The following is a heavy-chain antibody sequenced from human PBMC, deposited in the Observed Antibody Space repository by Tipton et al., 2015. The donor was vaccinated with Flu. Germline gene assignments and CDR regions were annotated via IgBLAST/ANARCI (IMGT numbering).Heavy chain of an antibody. J-gene: IGHJ4*02. CDR3: ARDRWEYASGFDS. D-gene: IGHD1-26*01. CDR1: GGSISSSDYY. Sequence: TLSLTCAVSGGSISSSDYYWGWIRQPPGKGLEWIGSIYHSGSTYYNPSLKSRVTISVDTSKNQFSLKLSSVSAADTAVYFCARDRWEYASGFDSWGQGTLVTVSP. V-gene: IGHV4-39*07. CDR2: IYHSGST.